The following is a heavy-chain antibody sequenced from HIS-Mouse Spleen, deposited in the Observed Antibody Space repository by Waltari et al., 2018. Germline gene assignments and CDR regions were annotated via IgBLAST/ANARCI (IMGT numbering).Heavy chain of an antibody. CDR1: GFTFSSYG. D-gene: IGHD1-26*01. J-gene: IGHJ4*02. Sequence: QVQLVESGGGVVQHGRSLRLSCAASGFTFSSYGMAWVRQAPGKGLEWVAVISYDGSNKYYADSVKGRFTISRDNSKNTLYLQMNSLRAEDTAVYYCAKDRGSPLYFDYWGQGTLVTVSS. CDR3: AKDRGSPLYFDY. V-gene: IGHV3-30*18. CDR2: ISYDGSNK.